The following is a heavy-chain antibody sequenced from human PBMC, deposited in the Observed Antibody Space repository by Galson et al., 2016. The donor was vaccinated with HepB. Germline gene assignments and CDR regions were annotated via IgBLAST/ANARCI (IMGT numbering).Heavy chain of an antibody. CDR2: IIDSGSST. V-gene: IGHV3-23*01. D-gene: IGHD6-13*01. Sequence: SLRLSCAASGFTFSSYAMSWVRQAPGKGPEWVSGIIDSGSSTYYADSVKGRFTISRDYYKNTLYLQMNTLRAEDTAVYYCAKDAAYSSTWNTGVMHAFDIWGQGTMVTVSS. CDR1: GFTFSSYA. CDR3: AKDAAYSSTWNTGVMHAFDI. J-gene: IGHJ3*02.